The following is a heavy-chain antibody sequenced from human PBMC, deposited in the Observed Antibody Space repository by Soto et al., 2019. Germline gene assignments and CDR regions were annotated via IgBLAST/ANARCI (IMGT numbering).Heavy chain of an antibody. Sequence: QVQLVESGGGVVQPGRSLRLSCAASGFTFSSYAMHWVRQAPGKGLEWVAVISYDGSNKYYADSVKGRFTISRDNSKNTLYLQMNRLKREDTAVYYCARYSSPYNLWPDDAFDIWGQGTMVTVSS. CDR2: ISYDGSNK. CDR1: GFTFSSYA. D-gene: IGHD1-1*01. V-gene: IGHV3-30-3*01. CDR3: ARYSSPYNLWPDDAFDI. J-gene: IGHJ3*02.